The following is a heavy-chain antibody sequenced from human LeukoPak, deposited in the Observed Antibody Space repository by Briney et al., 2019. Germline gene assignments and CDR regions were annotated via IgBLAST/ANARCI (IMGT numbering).Heavy chain of an antibody. J-gene: IGHJ4*02. CDR1: GASTASHY. Sequence: SETLSLTCTVSGASTASHYWTWLRQPPGKELEWIAYMFDTVSTKSNPSLKSRLTLSVGTSKKQLSLRLSSVTAADTAVYYCATIKRGSTYGYFDFWGQGIKVTVSS. CDR2: MFDTVST. V-gene: IGHV4-59*11. CDR3: ATIKRGSTYGYFDF. D-gene: IGHD5-18*01.